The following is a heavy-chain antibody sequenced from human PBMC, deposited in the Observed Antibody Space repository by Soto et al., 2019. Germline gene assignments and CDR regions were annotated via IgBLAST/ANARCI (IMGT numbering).Heavy chain of an antibody. Sequence: PGGSLRLSCAASGFPFSIHAMHWVRQSPGKGLEWVSSISISSSYIYYADSVKGRFTISRDNAKNSLYLQMNSLRAEDTAVYYCASMALGEYYHYGMDVWGQGTTVTVSS. CDR1: GFPFSIHA. J-gene: IGHJ6*02. CDR3: ASMALGEYYHYGMDV. D-gene: IGHD3-10*01. V-gene: IGHV3-21*01. CDR2: ISISSSYI.